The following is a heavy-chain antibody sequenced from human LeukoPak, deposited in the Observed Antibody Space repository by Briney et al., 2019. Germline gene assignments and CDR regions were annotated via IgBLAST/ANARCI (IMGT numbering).Heavy chain of an antibody. CDR1: GFIVSSNY. CDR3: ARHLSGDDI. V-gene: IGHV3-53*01. Sequence: GGSLRLSCAASGFIVSSNYMSWVRQAPGKGLEWVSIIYSGGSTYYADSVKGRFTISRDNSKDTLYLQMNSLRAEDTAVYYCARHLSGDDIWGQGTMVTVSS. J-gene: IGHJ3*02. D-gene: IGHD4-17*01. CDR2: IYSGGST.